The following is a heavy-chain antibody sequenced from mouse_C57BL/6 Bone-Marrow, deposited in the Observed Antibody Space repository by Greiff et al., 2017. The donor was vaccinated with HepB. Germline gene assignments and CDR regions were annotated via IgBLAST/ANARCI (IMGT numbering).Heavy chain of an antibody. CDR3: ASYYYGSSYEAY. J-gene: IGHJ3*01. Sequence: QVQLQQLGAELVKPGASVKLSCKASGYTFTSYWMHWVKQRPGQGLEWIGMIHPNSGSTNYNEKFKSKATLTVDKSSSTAYMQLSSLTSEDSAVYYCASYYYGSSYEAYWGQGTLVTVSA. CDR2: IHPNSGST. V-gene: IGHV1-64*01. CDR1: GYTFTSYW. D-gene: IGHD1-1*01.